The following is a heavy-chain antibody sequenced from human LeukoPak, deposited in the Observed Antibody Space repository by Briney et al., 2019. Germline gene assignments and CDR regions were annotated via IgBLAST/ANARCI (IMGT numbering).Heavy chain of an antibody. Sequence: GGSLRLSCAASGFTFSSYGMHWVRQAPGKGLEWVAFIRYDGSNKYYADSVKGRFTISRDNSKNTLYLQMNSLRAEDTAVYYCAREPGYSGYDFYFDYWGQGTLVTVSS. CDR3: AREPGYSGYDFYFDY. J-gene: IGHJ4*02. D-gene: IGHD5-12*01. CDR2: IRYDGSNK. CDR1: GFTFSSYG. V-gene: IGHV3-30*02.